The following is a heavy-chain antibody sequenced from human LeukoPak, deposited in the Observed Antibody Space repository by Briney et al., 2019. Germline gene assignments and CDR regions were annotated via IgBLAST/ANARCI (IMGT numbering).Heavy chain of an antibody. CDR3: ARGRYSGYGIDS. CDR1: GYTFTSYD. J-gene: IGHJ4*02. D-gene: IGHD5-12*01. Sequence: ASVKVSCKASGYTFTSYDINWVRQATGQGLEWMGWMNPCSGNTAYARKFQGRVTMTRNTSISTAYMELSSLTSEDTAVYYCARGRYSGYGIDSWGQGTLVSVSS. V-gene: IGHV1-8*01. CDR2: MNPCSGNT.